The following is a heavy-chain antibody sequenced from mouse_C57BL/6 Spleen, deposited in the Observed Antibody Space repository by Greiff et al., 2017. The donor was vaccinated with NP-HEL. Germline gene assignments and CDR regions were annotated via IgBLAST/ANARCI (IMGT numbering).Heavy chain of an antibody. Sequence: VQVVESGGGLVKPGGSLKLSCAASGFTFSSYAMSWVRQTPEKRLEWVATISDGGSYTYYPDNVQGRFTISRDNAKNNLYLQMSHLKSEDTAMYYCIPNMAYWGQGTLVTVSA. CDR1: GFTFSSYA. V-gene: IGHV5-4*01. J-gene: IGHJ3*01. CDR3: IPNMAY. CDR2: ISDGGSYT.